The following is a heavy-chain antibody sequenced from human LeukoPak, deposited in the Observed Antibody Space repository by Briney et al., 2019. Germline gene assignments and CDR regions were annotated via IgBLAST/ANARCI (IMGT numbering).Heavy chain of an antibody. CDR1: GYTFTSYY. V-gene: IGHV1-46*01. Sequence: ASVKVSCKASGYTFTSYYMLWVRQAPGQGLEWMGIINPSGGSTSYAQKFQGRVTMTRDTSISTAYMELSRLRSDDTAVYYCARVEDYDFWSGHKDAFDIWGQGTMVTVSS. J-gene: IGHJ3*02. CDR2: INPSGGST. D-gene: IGHD3-3*01. CDR3: ARVEDYDFWSGHKDAFDI.